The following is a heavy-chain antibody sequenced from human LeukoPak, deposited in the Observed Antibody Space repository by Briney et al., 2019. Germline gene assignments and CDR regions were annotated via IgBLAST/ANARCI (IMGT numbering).Heavy chain of an antibody. V-gene: IGHV1-8*02. J-gene: IGHJ3*02. Sequence: ASVKVSCKASGYTFISYDINWVRQATGQGLEWMGWMNPNSGNTGYAQKFQGRVTMTRDTSTSTVYMELSRLRSDDTAVYYCARGGVTYYYDSDAFDIWGQATMVTVSS. CDR3: ARGGVTYYYDSDAFDI. D-gene: IGHD3-22*01. CDR2: MNPNSGNT. CDR1: GYTFISYD.